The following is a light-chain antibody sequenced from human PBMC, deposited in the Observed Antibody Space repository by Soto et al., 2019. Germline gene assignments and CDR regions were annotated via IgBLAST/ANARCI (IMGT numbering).Light chain of an antibody. Sequence: QSVLTQPPSVSGSPGQSVTVSCTGTSSDVGSSNGVSWYQQPPGTAPKLMIYDVSNRPSGVPDRFSGSKSGNTASLTISGLQAEDEADYYCSSYTSISTYVFGTGTKLTVL. J-gene: IGLJ1*01. CDR1: SSDVGSSNG. CDR2: DVS. V-gene: IGLV2-18*02. CDR3: SSYTSISTYV.